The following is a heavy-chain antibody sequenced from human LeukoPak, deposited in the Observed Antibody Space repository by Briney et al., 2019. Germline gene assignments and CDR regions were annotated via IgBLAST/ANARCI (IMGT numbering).Heavy chain of an antibody. V-gene: IGHV1-18*01. Sequence: ASVKVSCKASGYTFTSYGISWVRQAPGQGLEWMGWISAYNGNTNYAQKFQGRVTMTRDTSISTAYMELSRLRSDDTAVYYCAREVEMATIFFDYWGQGTLVTVSS. CDR3: AREVEMATIFFDY. J-gene: IGHJ4*02. CDR2: ISAYNGNT. CDR1: GYTFTSYG. D-gene: IGHD5-24*01.